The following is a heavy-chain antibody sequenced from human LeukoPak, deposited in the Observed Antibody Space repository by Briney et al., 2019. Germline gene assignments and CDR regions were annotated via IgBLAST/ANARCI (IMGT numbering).Heavy chain of an antibody. Sequence: GGSLRLSCIGSGFNFGDFAMSWVRQVPGRSPEFVSSISDNGKVVFYRDSVRGRATVSRDNSRSTLYLQLSDVRGDDTAVYYCDNGEWWGRGTQVVVSS. CDR1: GFNFGDFA. CDR3: DNGEW. CDR2: ISDNGKVV. V-gene: IGHV3-23*01. J-gene: IGHJ4*02. D-gene: IGHD3-3*01.